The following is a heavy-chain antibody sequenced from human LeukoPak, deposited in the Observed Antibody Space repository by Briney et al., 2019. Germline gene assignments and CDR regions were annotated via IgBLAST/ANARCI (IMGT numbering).Heavy chain of an antibody. Sequence: GGSLRLSCAASGFTFSSYAMSWVRQAPGKGLEWVSAISGSGGSTYYADSVKGRFTISRGNSKNTLYLQMNSLRAEDTAVYYCAKPSLKAGYPFSYFDYWGQGTLVTVSS. D-gene: IGHD6-13*01. CDR3: AKPSLKAGYPFSYFDY. CDR1: GFTFSSYA. J-gene: IGHJ4*02. V-gene: IGHV3-23*01. CDR2: ISGSGGST.